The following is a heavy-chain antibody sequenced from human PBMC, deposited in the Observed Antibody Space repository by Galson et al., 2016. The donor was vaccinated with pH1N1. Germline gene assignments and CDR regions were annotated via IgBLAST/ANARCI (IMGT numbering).Heavy chain of an antibody. CDR3: ARVNHYYYYGMDV. J-gene: IGHJ6*02. V-gene: IGHV3-48*01. CDR1: GFTFSSYS. Sequence: SLRLSCAASGFTFSSYSMNWVRQAPGKGLEWVSYISSSSSTIYYADSVKGRFTISGDNAKNSLYLQMNSLRAEDAAVYYCARVNHYYYYGMDVWGQGTAVTVSS. CDR2: ISSSSSTI. D-gene: IGHD1-14*01.